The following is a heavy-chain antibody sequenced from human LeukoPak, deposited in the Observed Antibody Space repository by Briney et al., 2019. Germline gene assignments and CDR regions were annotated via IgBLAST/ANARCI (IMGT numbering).Heavy chain of an antibody. J-gene: IGHJ3*02. CDR3: AVRYYDFWSGYSAGAFDI. CDR2: IYTSGST. Sequence: SSETLSLTCTVSGGSISSGSYYWSWIRQPAGKGLEWIGRIYTSGSTNYNPSLKSRVTISVDTSKNQFSLKLSSVTAADTAVYYCAVRYYDFWSGYSAGAFDIWGQGTMVTVSS. CDR1: GGSISSGSYY. V-gene: IGHV4-61*02. D-gene: IGHD3-3*01.